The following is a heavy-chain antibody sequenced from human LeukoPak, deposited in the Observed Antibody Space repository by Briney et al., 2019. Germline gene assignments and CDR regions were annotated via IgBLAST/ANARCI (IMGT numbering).Heavy chain of an antibody. Sequence: SVKVSCKASGGTFSSYAISWVRQAPGQWLEWMGRIIPIFGTANYAQKFQGRVTITTDESTSTAYMELSSLRSEDTAVYYCARDRVVLRYFDWLLPGYWGQGTLVTVSS. J-gene: IGHJ4*02. CDR3: ARDRVVLRYFDWLLPGY. CDR2: IIPIFGTA. CDR1: GGTFSSYA. D-gene: IGHD3-9*01. V-gene: IGHV1-69*05.